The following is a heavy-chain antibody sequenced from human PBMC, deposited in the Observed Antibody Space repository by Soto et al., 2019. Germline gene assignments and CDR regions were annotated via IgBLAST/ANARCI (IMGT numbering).Heavy chain of an antibody. Sequence: QVQLVESGGGVVQPGRSLRLSCAASGFTFSSFAMHWVRQAPGKGLEWVAIISYDGTNKYYADSVKGRFTISSDNSKNRLYLQMNSLRADDTALYYCARGMGAVAKNYYGMDVWGQGTTVTVSS. V-gene: IGHV3-30-3*01. CDR2: ISYDGTNK. J-gene: IGHJ6*02. CDR1: GFTFSSFA. CDR3: ARGMGAVAKNYYGMDV. D-gene: IGHD6-19*01.